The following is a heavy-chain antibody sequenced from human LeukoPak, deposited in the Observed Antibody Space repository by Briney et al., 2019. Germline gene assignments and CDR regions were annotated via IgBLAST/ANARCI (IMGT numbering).Heavy chain of an antibody. CDR2: IKSDRSDK. Sequence: GGPLTLSCAASVMPQSRHWMSWLRQAPGKGVECVANIKSDRSDKYYLDSVKGRFTISRDNAKNSLYLQMNSLRAEDSAVYYCARYCTFRTCSGTKFDSWGQGTLVTVSS. D-gene: IGHD1-1*01. CDR1: VMPQSRHW. V-gene: IGHV3-7*01. CDR3: ARYCTFRTCSGTKFDS. J-gene: IGHJ4*02.